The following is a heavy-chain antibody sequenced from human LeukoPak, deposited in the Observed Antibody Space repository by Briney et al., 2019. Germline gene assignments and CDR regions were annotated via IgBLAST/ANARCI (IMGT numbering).Heavy chain of an antibody. J-gene: IGHJ4*02. CDR3: AKLNLRPGDY. Sequence: SLRLSCAASGFSFDDYAMHWVRQAPGKGLEWVSGISWNSGMMGYADSVKGRFTISRDNGKNSLYLQMNSLRPEDTALYYCAKLNLRPGDYWGQGTLVTVSS. CDR2: ISWNSGMM. CDR1: GFSFDDYA. V-gene: IGHV3-9*01. D-gene: IGHD5/OR15-5a*01.